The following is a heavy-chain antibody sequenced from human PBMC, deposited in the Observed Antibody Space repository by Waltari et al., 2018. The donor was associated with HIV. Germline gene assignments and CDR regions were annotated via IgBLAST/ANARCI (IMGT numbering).Heavy chain of an antibody. CDR1: GYHLRDLS. CDR2: FDPKNGKP. J-gene: IGHJ1*01. V-gene: IGHV1-24*01. Sequence: QVHLIQSAFAMKRPGASVTIACKVSGYHLRDLSMQWVRQGPGHRLEWMGGFDPKNGKPVYSQRFWGRVSLAEDTSEDTAYLELNRLTSDDTAVYYCVTLYKQSPLYSNFWGQGTLVTVSP. D-gene: IGHD2-15*01. CDR3: VTLYKQSPLYSNF.